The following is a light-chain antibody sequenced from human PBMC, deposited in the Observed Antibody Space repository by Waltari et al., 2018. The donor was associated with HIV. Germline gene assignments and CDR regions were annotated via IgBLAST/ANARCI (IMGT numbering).Light chain of an antibody. CDR1: PSVLSSSNNKNF. J-gene: IGKJ5*01. V-gene: IGKV4-1*01. Sequence: DIVMPQSPDSLAVSLGPRATINCKSCPSVLSSSNNKNFLAWYQQRPGQPPKLLISWASARESGVSDRISGSGSGTDFTLTINSLQAEDVAVYYCQQYYNTPSINFGQGTRLEIK. CDR2: WAS. CDR3: QQYYNTPSIN.